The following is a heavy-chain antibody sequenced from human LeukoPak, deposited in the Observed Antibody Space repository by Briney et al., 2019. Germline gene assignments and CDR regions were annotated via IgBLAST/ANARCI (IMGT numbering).Heavy chain of an antibody. CDR2: IYFNGDT. CDR3: ARAGVVPAAINRAFDI. J-gene: IGHJ3*02. Sequence: SETLSLTCIVSGGSIRSGDYYWSWIRQPQERGLEWIGYIYFNGDTYYNASLTSRPSISVDTSKNQFSLKLTSVTAADTAVYYCARAGVVPAAINRAFDIWGQGSVVTVSS. CDR1: GGSIRSGDYY. V-gene: IGHV4-30-4*08. D-gene: IGHD2-2*02.